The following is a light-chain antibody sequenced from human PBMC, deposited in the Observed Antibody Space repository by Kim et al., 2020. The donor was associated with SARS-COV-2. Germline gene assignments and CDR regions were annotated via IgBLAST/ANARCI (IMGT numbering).Light chain of an antibody. J-gene: IGLJ2*01. CDR3: AAWDDSLSGRLV. CDR1: SSNIGSKY. CDR2: RNN. Sequence: QRVTISCSGSSSNIGSKYVYWYQQLPGTAPKLLIYRNNQRPSGVPDRFSGSKSGTSASLAISGLRSEDEADYYCAAWDDSLSGRLVFGGGTQLTVL. V-gene: IGLV1-47*01.